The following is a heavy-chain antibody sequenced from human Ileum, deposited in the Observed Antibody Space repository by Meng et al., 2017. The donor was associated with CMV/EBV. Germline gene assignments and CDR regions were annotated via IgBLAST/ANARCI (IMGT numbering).Heavy chain of an antibody. CDR3: ANLGSGIAAHPTYYFDY. CDR2: IRDNGDNT. Sequence: GGSLRLSCAASGSIFRTYGMHWVRPAPGKGLGWVAFIRDNGDNTYYADSVKGRFTISRDNSKNTLYLQMNSLRAEDTAVYYCANLGSGIAAHPTYYFDYCDQGMLVVASS. J-gene: IGHJ4*02. CDR1: GSIFRTYG. V-gene: IGHV3-30*02. D-gene: IGHD6-6*01.